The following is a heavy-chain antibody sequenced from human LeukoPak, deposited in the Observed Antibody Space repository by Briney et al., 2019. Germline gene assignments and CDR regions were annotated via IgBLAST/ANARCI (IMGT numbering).Heavy chain of an antibody. D-gene: IGHD3-3*01. Sequence: ASVKVSCKASGYTFTSYYMHWVRQAPGQGLEWMGIINPSGGGTSYAQKFQGRVTMTRDTSTSTVYMELSSLRSEDTAVYYCAREGTYYGPKGWFDPWGQGTLVTVSS. CDR2: INPSGGGT. CDR3: AREGTYYGPKGWFDP. CDR1: GYTFTSYY. J-gene: IGHJ5*02. V-gene: IGHV1-46*01.